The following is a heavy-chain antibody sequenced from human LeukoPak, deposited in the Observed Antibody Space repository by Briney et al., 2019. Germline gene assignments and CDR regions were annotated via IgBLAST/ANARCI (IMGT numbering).Heavy chain of an antibody. CDR3: ARPVNTHEYSSGWYAYYMDV. D-gene: IGHD6-19*01. V-gene: IGHV1-8*01. CDR2: MNPNSGNT. Sequence: GASVKVSCKASGYTFTSYDINWVRQATGQGLEWMGWMNPNSGNTGYAQKFQGRVTMTRNTSISTAYMELSSLRSEDTAVYYCARPVNTHEYSSGWYAYYMDVWGKGTTVTVSS. J-gene: IGHJ6*03. CDR1: GYTFTSYD.